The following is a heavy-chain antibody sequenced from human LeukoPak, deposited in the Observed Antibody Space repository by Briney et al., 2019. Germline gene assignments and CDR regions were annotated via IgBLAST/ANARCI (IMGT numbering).Heavy chain of an antibody. CDR3: AKFVGYCSSTSCSSDAFDI. CDR1: GFTFSSYA. V-gene: IGHV3-23*01. D-gene: IGHD2-2*01. J-gene: IGHJ3*02. CDR2: ISGSGGST. Sequence: GGSLRLSCAASGFTFSSYAMSWVRQAPGKGLEWVSAISGSGGSTYYADSVKGRFTISRDNSKNTLYLQMNSLRAEDTAVYYCAKFVGYCSSTSCSSDAFDIWGQGTMVTVSS.